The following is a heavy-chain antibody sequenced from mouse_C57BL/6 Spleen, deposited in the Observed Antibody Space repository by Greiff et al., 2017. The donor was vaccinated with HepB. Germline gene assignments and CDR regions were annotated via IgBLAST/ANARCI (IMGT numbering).Heavy chain of an antibody. V-gene: IGHV5-6*01. CDR2: ISSGGSYT. CDR3: ARQGDYSNYFFMDY. J-gene: IGHJ4*01. Sequence: EVNVVESGGDLVKPGGSLKLSCAASGFTFSSYGMSWVRQTPDKRLEWVATISSGGSYTYYPDSVKGRFTISRDNAKNTLYLQMSSLKSEDTAMYYCARQGDYSNYFFMDYWGQGTSVTVSS. D-gene: IGHD2-5*01. CDR1: GFTFSSYG.